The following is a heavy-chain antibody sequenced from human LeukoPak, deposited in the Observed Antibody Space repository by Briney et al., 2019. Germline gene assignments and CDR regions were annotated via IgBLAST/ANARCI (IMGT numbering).Heavy chain of an antibody. CDR1: GYTFTSYG. J-gene: IGHJ4*02. CDR2: ISVYNGNI. CDR3: ARDSAGSGTLDY. V-gene: IGHV1-18*01. Sequence: ASVKVSCNASGYTFTSYGISWVRQAPGQGLEWMGWISVYNGNINYAQKLQGRVTMTTDTSTSTANMELRSLRSDNTAVYYCARDSAGSGTLDYWGQGTLVTVSS. D-gene: IGHD1-26*01.